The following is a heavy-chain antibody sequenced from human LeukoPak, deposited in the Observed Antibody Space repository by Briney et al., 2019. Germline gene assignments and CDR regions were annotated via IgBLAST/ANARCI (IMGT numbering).Heavy chain of an antibody. CDR1: GGTFSSYA. CDR2: IIPIFGTA. D-gene: IGHD3-9*01. CDR3: ASGNTIFNWFDP. J-gene: IGHJ5*02. Sequence: SVKVSCKASGGTFSSYAISWVRQAPGQGLEWMGGIIPIFGTANCAQKFQGRVTITADESTSTAYMGLSSLRSEDTAVYYCASGNTIFNWFDPWGQGTLVTVSS. V-gene: IGHV1-69*01.